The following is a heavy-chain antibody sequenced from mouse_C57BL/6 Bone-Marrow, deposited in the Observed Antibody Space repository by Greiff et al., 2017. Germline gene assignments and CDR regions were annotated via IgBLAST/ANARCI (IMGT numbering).Heavy chain of an antibody. V-gene: IGHV1-69*01. CDR1: GYTFTSYW. D-gene: IGHD2-10*01. CDR3: ARESYYEFAY. J-gene: IGHJ3*01. CDR2: IDPSASYT. Sequence: VQLQQPGAELVMPGASVKLSCKASGYTFTSYWMHWVKQRPGQGLEWIGEIDPSASYTNYNQKFKGKSTLTVDKSSSTAYMQLSSLTSEDSAVYYCARESYYEFAYWGQGTLVTVSA.